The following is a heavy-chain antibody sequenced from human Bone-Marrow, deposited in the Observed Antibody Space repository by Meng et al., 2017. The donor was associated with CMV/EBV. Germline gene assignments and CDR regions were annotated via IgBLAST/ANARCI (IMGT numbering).Heavy chain of an antibody. CDR2: VYHNGVT. J-gene: IGHJ4*02. CDR3: ARANPSNYYDNNLDFDY. CDR1: GYSITSGFY. Sequence: SETLSLTCTVSGYSITSGFYWVWIRQPPGKGLEWIGGVYHNGVTYYTPSLKRRVTISLDTSKSHVSLKLNSVTAADTAVYYCARANPSNYYDNNLDFDYWGQGTLVTVSS. D-gene: IGHD3-22*01. V-gene: IGHV4-38-2*02.